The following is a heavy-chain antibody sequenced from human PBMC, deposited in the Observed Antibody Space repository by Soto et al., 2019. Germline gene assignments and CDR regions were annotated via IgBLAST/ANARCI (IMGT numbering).Heavy chain of an antibody. D-gene: IGHD2-2*01. V-gene: IGHV3-23*01. CDR1: GFTFSSYT. Sequence: GGSLRLSCAASGFTFSSYTMSWVRLAPGKGLEWVSAIRGSGYNRTYYADSVKGRFTISRDNSKNMVYLHMTSLRVEDTAIYYCTKYPCSRSRCQLAFSGQRSLVTVSS. J-gene: IGHJ4*02. CDR2: IRGSGYNRT. CDR3: TKYPCSRSRCQLAF.